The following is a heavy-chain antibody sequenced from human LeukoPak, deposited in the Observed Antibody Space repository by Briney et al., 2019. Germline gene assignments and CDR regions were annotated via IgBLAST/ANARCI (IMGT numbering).Heavy chain of an antibody. V-gene: IGHV4-59*01. D-gene: IGHD6-13*01. CDR2: IYYSGST. CDR1: GGSISSYY. CDR3: ARDRVGQQLVGRNYYYYYMDV. Sequence: SETLSLTCTVSGGSISSYYWSWIRQPPRKGLEWIGYIYYSGSTNYNPSLKSRVTISVDTSKNQFSLKLSSVTAADTAVYYCARDRVGQQLVGRNYYYYYMDVWGKGTTVTISS. J-gene: IGHJ6*03.